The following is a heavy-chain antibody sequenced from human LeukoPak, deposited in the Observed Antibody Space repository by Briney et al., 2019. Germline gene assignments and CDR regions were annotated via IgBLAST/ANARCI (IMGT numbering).Heavy chain of an antibody. Sequence: SQTLSVTCTASGGSISSADYYWSWIRQHPGKGPEWIGYIYYSGSTYYYPSLKSRVTFSVDTSQTQFALKLRSVTAADTAVYYCARVVVRGDLFEYWCQG. CDR1: GGSISSADYY. D-gene: IGHD3-10*01. CDR2: IYYSGST. V-gene: IGHV4-31*03. CDR3: ARVVVRGDLFEY. J-gene: IGHJ4*02.